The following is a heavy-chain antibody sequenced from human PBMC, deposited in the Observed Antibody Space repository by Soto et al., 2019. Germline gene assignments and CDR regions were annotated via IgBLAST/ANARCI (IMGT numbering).Heavy chain of an antibody. CDR2: IYYSGST. Sequence: QLQLQESGPGLVKPSETLSLTCTVSGGSISSSSYYWGWIRQPPGKGLEWIGSIYYSGSTYYNPSLKTRVTLSVDTSKNQFSLKLSSVTAADTAVYYCASFIGATTIDYWGQGTLVTVSS. CDR1: GGSISSSSYY. J-gene: IGHJ4*02. V-gene: IGHV4-39*01. CDR3: ASFIGATTIDY. D-gene: IGHD1-26*01.